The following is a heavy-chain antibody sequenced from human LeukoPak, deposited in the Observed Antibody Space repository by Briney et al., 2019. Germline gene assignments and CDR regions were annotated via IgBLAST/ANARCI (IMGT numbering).Heavy chain of an antibody. CDR2: INLNTGDT. D-gene: IGHD7-27*01. CDR3: ARDLHWGPDY. J-gene: IGHJ4*02. Sequence: ASVKVSCKASGYTFTGYYIHWVRQAPGQGLEWMGWINLNTGDTNYAQRFQGRVTMTRDMSINTAYMELSRLRSDDTAVYYCARDLHWGPDYWGQGTLVTVSS. CDR1: GYTFTGYY. V-gene: IGHV1-2*02.